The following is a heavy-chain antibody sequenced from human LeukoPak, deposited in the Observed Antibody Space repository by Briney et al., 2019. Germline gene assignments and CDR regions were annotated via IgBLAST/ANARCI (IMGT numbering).Heavy chain of an antibody. J-gene: IGHJ4*02. CDR2: MSSSSTYI. CDR1: EFIFSSYN. V-gene: IGHV3-21*01. D-gene: IGHD6-6*01. Sequence: GGSLRLSCAASEFIFSSYNMNWVRQAPREGLGLVSSMSSSSTYIYYVDSVKGRFTISRDNAKNSLYLQRNRLGAEDTAVYYCARDGYSTSSFDFWGQGTLVTVSS. CDR3: ARDGYSTSSFDF.